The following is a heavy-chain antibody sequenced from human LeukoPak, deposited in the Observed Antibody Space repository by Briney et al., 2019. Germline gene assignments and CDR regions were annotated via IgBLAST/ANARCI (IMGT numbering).Heavy chain of an antibody. J-gene: IGHJ6*04. CDR1: GGSFSGYY. CDR3: ARGPYYYGSGTFYYYYGMDV. D-gene: IGHD3-10*01. CDR2: INHSGST. Sequence: SETLSLTCAVYGGSFSGYYWSWIRQPPGKGLEWIGEINHSGSTNYNPSLKSRVTISVDTSKNQFSLKLRSVTAADPAVYYCARGPYYYGSGTFYYYYGMDVWGKGTTVTVSS. V-gene: IGHV4-34*01.